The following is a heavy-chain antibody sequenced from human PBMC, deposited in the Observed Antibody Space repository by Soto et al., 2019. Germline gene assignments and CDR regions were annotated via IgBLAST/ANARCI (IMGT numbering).Heavy chain of an antibody. CDR1: GFTFSSYA. V-gene: IGHV3-48*04. J-gene: IGHJ4*02. D-gene: IGHD2-15*01. Sequence: GGSLRLSCAASGFTFSSYAMHWVRQAPGKGLEWVSYISSSGSNKYYADSVKGRFTISRDNAKNSLYLQMNSLRAEDTAVYYCARVVVVAGPGWLDYWGQGTLVTVSS. CDR2: ISSSGSNK. CDR3: ARVVVVAGPGWLDY.